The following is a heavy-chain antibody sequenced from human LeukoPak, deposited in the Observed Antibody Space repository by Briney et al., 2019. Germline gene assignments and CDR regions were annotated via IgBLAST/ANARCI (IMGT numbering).Heavy chain of an antibody. Sequence: ASVTVSCKASGYTFTSYAMNWVRQAPGQGLEWMGWINTNTGNPTYAQGFTGRFVFSLDTSVSTAYLQISSLKAEDTAVYYCALITFGGVIAEIDYWGQGTLVTVSS. D-gene: IGHD3-16*02. CDR1: GYTFTSYA. CDR3: ALITFGGVIAEIDY. CDR2: INTNTGNP. V-gene: IGHV7-4-1*02. J-gene: IGHJ4*02.